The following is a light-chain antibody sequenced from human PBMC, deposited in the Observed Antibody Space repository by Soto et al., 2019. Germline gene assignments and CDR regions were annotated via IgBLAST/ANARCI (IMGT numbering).Light chain of an antibody. CDR2: EVT. CDR1: SSDVGGYNY. J-gene: IGLJ2*01. CDR3: SSFAGGGNPVL. Sequence: QSALTQAPSASGSLGQSVTISCTGTSSDVGGYNYVSWHQQHPGKAPKLMIYEVTKRPSGVPDRFSGSKSGNTASLTVSGLQAEDEADYYCSSFAGGGNPVLFGGGTKLIVL. V-gene: IGLV2-8*01.